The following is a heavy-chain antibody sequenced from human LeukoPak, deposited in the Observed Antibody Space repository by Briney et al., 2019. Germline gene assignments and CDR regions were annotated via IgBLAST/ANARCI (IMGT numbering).Heavy chain of an antibody. D-gene: IGHD6-19*01. CDR2: TSYSGNT. CDR3: ARVYTSGWSGDYFDY. V-gene: IGHV4-59*01. CDR1: GGSISSYY. J-gene: IGHJ4*02. Sequence: PSETLSLTCTVSGGSISSYYWSWIRRPPGKGLEWIGYTSYSGNTNYNPSLKSRVIMSIDTSKTQFSLKLTSVTAADTAVYYCARVYTSGWSGDYFDYWGQGTLVTVSS.